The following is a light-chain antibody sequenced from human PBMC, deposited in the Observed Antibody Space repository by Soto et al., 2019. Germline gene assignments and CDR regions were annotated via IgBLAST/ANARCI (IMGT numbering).Light chain of an antibody. CDR2: EVS. J-gene: IGLJ2*01. V-gene: IGLV2-8*01. CDR3: SSYAGSNNVV. CDR1: SSDVGNYKY. Sequence: QSVLTQSPSASGSPGQSVTISCTGTSSDVGNYKYVSWYQQHPGKAPKLMIYEVSKRPSGVPDRFSGSKSGNTASLTVSGLQAEDEADYYCSSYAGSNNVVFGGGTKVTVL.